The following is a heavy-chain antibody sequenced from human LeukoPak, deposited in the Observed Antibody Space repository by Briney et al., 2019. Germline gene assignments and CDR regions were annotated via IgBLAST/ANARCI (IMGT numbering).Heavy chain of an antibody. CDR2: IYYSGST. CDR1: GGSISSYY. D-gene: IGHD6-13*01. J-gene: IGHJ3*02. CDR3: ARHIRVGIADSLYAFDI. Sequence: SETLSLTCTVSGGSISSYYWSWIRQPPGKGLEWIGYIYYSGSTNYNPSLKSRVTISVYTSKNQFSLKLSSVTAADTAVYYCARHIRVGIADSLYAFDIWGQGTMVTVSS. V-gene: IGHV4-59*01.